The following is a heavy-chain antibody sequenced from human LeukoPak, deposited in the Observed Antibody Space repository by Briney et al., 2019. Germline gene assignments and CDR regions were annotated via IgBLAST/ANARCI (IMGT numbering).Heavy chain of an antibody. J-gene: IGHJ4*02. CDR1: GYTFTGYY. CDR3: ARVGGYGSGSYDDY. Sequence: ASVKVSCKASGYTFTGYYMHWVRQAPGQGLEWMGWINPNSGGTNYAQKFQGRVTMTRDTSISTAYMELSRLRSDDTAVYYCARVGGYGSGSYDDYWGQGTLVTVSS. D-gene: IGHD3-10*01. CDR2: INPNSGGT. V-gene: IGHV1-2*02.